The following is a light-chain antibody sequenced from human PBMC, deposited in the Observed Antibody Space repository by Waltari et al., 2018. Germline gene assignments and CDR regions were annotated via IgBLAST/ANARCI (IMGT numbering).Light chain of an antibody. CDR2: QDS. CDR3: QAWDSSTASYV. CDR1: KLGDKY. J-gene: IGLJ1*01. V-gene: IGLV3-1*01. Sequence: SYELTQPPSVSVSPGQTASITCSGDKLGDKYACWYQQKPGQSPVLVIYQDSKRPSGIPERFSGSNSGNPATLTISVTQAIEEADYYCQAWDSSTASYVFGTGTKVTVL.